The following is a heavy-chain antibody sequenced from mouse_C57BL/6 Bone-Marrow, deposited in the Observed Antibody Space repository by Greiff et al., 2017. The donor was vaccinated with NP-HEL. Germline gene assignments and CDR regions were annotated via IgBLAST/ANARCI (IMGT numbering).Heavy chain of an antibody. CDR2: INPNNGGT. CDR3: ALLLRYFDY. Sequence: VQLQQSGPELVKPGASVKISCKASGYTFTDYYMNWVKQSHGKSLEWIGDINPNNGGTSYNQKFKGKATLTVDKSSSTAYMELRSLTSEDSAVYYCALLLRYFDYWGQGTTLTVSS. CDR1: GYTFTDYY. D-gene: IGHD1-1*01. J-gene: IGHJ2*01. V-gene: IGHV1-26*01.